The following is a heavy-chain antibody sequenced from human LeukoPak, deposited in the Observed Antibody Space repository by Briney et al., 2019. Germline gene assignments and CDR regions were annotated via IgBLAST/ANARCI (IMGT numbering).Heavy chain of an antibody. Sequence: GGSLRLSCAASGFTFSTYAMSWVRQAPGKGLEWVSGISGGGGGTDYADSVKGRFTISRDNSKNTLYLQMNSLRAEDTAVYYCAKDGYYDSSGPIDYWGQGTLVTVSS. V-gene: IGHV3-23*01. CDR2: ISGGGGGT. CDR3: AKDGYYDSSGPIDY. J-gene: IGHJ4*02. D-gene: IGHD3-22*01. CDR1: GFTFSTYA.